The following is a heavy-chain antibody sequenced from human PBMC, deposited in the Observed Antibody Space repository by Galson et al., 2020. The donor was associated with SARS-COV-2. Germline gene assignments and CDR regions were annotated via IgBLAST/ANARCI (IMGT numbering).Heavy chain of an antibody. D-gene: IGHD6-13*01. CDR3: ARVPLGYSSSWYTGGYYYYYGMDV. CDR1: GGSISSYY. J-gene: IGHJ6*02. CDR2: IYYSGST. V-gene: IGHV4-59*01. Sequence: SETLSLTCTVSGGSISSYYWSWIRQPPGKGLEWIGYIYYSGSTNYNPSLKSRVTISVDTSKNQFSLKLSSVTAADTAVYYCARVPLGYSSSWYTGGYYYYYGMDVWGQGTTVTVSS.